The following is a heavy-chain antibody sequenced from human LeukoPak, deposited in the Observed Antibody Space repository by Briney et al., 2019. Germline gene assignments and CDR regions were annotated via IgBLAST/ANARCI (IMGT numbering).Heavy chain of an antibody. CDR3: ARDVGSSSGFDY. Sequence: SQTLSLTCTVSGGSISSGDYYWSWIRQPPGKGLEWIGYIYYSGSTYYNPSLKSRVTISVDTSKNQFSLKLSSVTAADTAVYYCARDVGSSSGFDYWGQGTLVTVSS. CDR2: IYYSGST. V-gene: IGHV4-30-4*01. D-gene: IGHD6-6*01. J-gene: IGHJ4*02. CDR1: GGSISSGDYY.